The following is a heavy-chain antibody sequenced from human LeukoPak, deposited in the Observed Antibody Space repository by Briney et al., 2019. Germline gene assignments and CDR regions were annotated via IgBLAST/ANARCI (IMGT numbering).Heavy chain of an antibody. D-gene: IGHD2-15*01. CDR3: ARDRGYCSGGSCYVRGWFDP. CDR1: GSSISSYC. Sequence: SETLSLTCTVSGSSISSYCWSWIRQPPGKGLEWIGYIYYSGSTNYNPSLKSRVTISVDTSKNQFSLKLSSVTAADTAVYYCARDRGYCSGGSCYVRGWFDPWGQGTLVTVSS. J-gene: IGHJ5*02. CDR2: IYYSGST. V-gene: IGHV4-59*01.